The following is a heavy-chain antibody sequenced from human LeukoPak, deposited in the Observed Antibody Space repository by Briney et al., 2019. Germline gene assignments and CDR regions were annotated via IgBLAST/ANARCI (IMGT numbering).Heavy chain of an antibody. Sequence: SETLSLTCTVSGDSISYSSYYWGWIRQPPGKGLEWIGRIYTSGSTNYNPSLKSRVTMSVDTSKNQFSLKLSSVTAADTAVYYCARTSPYCSGGSCYSLEYYFDYWGQGTLVTVSS. CDR3: ARTSPYCSGGSCYSLEYYFDY. V-gene: IGHV4-39*07. J-gene: IGHJ4*02. CDR2: IYTSGST. D-gene: IGHD2-15*01. CDR1: GDSISYSSYY.